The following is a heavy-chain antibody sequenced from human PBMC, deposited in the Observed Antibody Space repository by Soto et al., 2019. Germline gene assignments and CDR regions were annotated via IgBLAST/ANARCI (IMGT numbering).Heavy chain of an antibody. CDR3: AXDXVAXRTFDY. J-gene: IGHJ4*02. V-gene: IGHV3-33*01. Sequence: ESGGGVVQPGRSLRLSCAASGFTFSSYGMHWVRQAPGKGLEWVAVIWYDGSNKYYADSVKGRFTISRDNSKNTLYLQMNSLRAEXTAVYYCAXDXVAXRTFDYWGQGTLVTVSS. CDR2: IWYDGSNK. CDR1: GFTFSSYG. D-gene: IGHD5-12*01.